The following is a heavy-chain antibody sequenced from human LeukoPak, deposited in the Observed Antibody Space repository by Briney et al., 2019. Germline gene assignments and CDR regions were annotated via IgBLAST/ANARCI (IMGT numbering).Heavy chain of an antibody. CDR3: AKDRPAVVRASPMDS. J-gene: IGHJ4*02. CDR1: GLTFSSYG. CDR2: ITYDGYYK. D-gene: IGHD3-10*01. Sequence: GGSLRLSCEASGLTFSSYGMHWVRQAPGRGLEWVALITYDGYYKYYADSVKGRFTISSDNSKNTLYLHMNNLRPEDTAVYYCAKDRPAVVRASPMDSWGQGTLVIVSS. V-gene: IGHV3-30*18.